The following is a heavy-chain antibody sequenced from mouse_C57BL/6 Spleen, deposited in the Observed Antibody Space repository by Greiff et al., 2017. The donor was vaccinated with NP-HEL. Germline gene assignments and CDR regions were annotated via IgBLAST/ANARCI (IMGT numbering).Heavy chain of an antibody. V-gene: IGHV3-6*01. CDR1: GYSITSGYY. CDR3: ARARGYDKDYYAMDY. D-gene: IGHD2-2*01. Sequence: EVKLVESGPGLVKPSQSLSLTCSVTGYSITSGYYWNWIRQFPGNKLEWMGYISYDGSNNYNPFLKNRISITRDTSKNQFFLKLNSVTTEDTATYYCARARGYDKDYYAMDYWGQGTSVTVSS. CDR2: ISYDGSN. J-gene: IGHJ4*01.